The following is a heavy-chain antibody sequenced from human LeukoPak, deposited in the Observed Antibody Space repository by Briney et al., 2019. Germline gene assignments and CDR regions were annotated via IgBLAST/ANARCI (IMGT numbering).Heavy chain of an antibody. CDR2: IRYDGSNK. J-gene: IGHJ6*03. V-gene: IGHV3-30*02. CDR3: AKAWFGERYMDV. CDR1: GFTFSSYG. Sequence: GGSLRLSCAASGFTFSSYGMHWVRQAPGRGLEWVAFIRYDGSNKYYADSVKGRFTISRDNSKNTLYLQMNSLRAEDTAVYCCAKAWFGERYMDVWGKGTTVTVSS. D-gene: IGHD3-10*01.